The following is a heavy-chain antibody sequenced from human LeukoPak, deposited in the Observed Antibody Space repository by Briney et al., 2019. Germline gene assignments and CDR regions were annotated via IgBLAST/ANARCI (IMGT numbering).Heavy chain of an antibody. V-gene: IGHV4-59*06. CDR3: AGRDHHFDY. D-gene: IGHD2-21*02. Sequence: SETLSLTCTVSGGSISSYYWSWIRQPPGKGLEWIGYIYYSGSTYYNPSLKSRVTISVDTSKNQFSLKLSSVTAADTAVYYCAGRDHHFDYWGQGTLVTVSS. CDR1: GGSISSYY. CDR2: IYYSGST. J-gene: IGHJ4*02.